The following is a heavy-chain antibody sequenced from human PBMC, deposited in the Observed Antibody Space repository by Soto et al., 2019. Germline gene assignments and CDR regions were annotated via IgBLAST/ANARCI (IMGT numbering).Heavy chain of an antibody. CDR2: VYHTGST. V-gene: IGHV4-59*01. J-gene: IGHJ5*02. CDR1: GVSISSYY. Sequence: PSETRSLTCTVSGVSISSYYWIWIRQPPKKGLEWIGYVYHTGSTNYNPSLKSRVTISVDTSKNEFSLNLNSVTAADTAVYYCASFAASGRFDPWGQGTLVTVSS. CDR3: ASFAASGRFDP. D-gene: IGHD6-13*01.